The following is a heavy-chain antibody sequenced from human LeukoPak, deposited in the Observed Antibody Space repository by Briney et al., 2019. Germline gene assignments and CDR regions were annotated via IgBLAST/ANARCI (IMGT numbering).Heavy chain of an antibody. Sequence: GGSLRLSCAASGFTFDDYALHWVRQAPGKGLEWVSGISWNSGSIGYADSVKGRFTISRDNSKNTLYLQMNSLRAEDTAVYYCAKDAEYSYGLYYFDYWGQGTLVTVSS. D-gene: IGHD5-18*01. CDR2: ISWNSGSI. J-gene: IGHJ4*02. V-gene: IGHV3-9*01. CDR3: AKDAEYSYGLYYFDY. CDR1: GFTFDDYA.